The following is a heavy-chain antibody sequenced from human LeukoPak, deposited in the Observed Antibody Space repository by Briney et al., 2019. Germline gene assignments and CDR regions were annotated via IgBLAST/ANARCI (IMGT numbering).Heavy chain of an antibody. J-gene: IGHJ6*02. CDR1: GFTFSSYA. CDR2: ISGSGGST. D-gene: IGHD3-10*01. CDR3: ARDRPLLWFGELALTDLYGMDV. Sequence: GGSLRLSCAASGFTFSSYAMSWVRQAPGKGLEWVSAISGSGGSTYYADSVKGRFTISRDNSKNTLYLQMNSLRAEDTAVYYCARDRPLLWFGELALTDLYGMDVWGQGTTVTVSS. V-gene: IGHV3-23*01.